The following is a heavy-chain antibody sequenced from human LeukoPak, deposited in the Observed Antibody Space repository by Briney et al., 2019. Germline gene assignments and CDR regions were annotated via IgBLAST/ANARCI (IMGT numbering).Heavy chain of an antibody. CDR3: AKSTRTYSYGYYYYYGMDV. CDR1: GFTFSSYA. D-gene: IGHD5-18*01. CDR2: ISGSGGST. J-gene: IGHJ6*02. V-gene: IGHV3-23*01. Sequence: GGSLRLSCAASGFTFSSYAMSWVRQAPGKGLEWVSAISGSGGSTYYADSVKGRFTISRGNSKNTLYLQMNSLRAEDTAVYYCAKSTRTYSYGYYYYYGMDVWGQGTTVTVSS.